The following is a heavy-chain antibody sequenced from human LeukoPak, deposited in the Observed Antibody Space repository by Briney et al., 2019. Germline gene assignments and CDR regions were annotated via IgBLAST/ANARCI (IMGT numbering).Heavy chain of an antibody. CDR2: MYNSGST. V-gene: IGHV4-59*01. J-gene: IGHJ4*02. CDR1: GGSTSGSY. Sequence: SETLSLTCTVSGGSTSGSYWSWIRQPPGKGLEWIAYMYNSGSTNYNPSLKSRVTISIDTSKNQFSLKLSSLTAADTAIYYCARGIESYGDYGYWGQGILVTVSS. CDR3: ARGIESYGDYGY. D-gene: IGHD4-17*01.